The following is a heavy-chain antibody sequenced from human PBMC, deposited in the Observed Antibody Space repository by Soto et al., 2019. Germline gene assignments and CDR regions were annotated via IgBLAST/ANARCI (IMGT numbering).Heavy chain of an antibody. CDR1: GYPFTSYY. Sequence: AAVKVSCKASGYPFTSYYMHWVRQAPGQGLEWMGIINPSGGSTSYAQKFQGRVTMTRDTSTSTVYMELSSLRSEDTAVYYCARASDDRPSEGAFDIWGQGTMVTVSS. J-gene: IGHJ3*02. D-gene: IGHD3-22*01. CDR3: ARASDDRPSEGAFDI. CDR2: INPSGGST. V-gene: IGHV1-46*01.